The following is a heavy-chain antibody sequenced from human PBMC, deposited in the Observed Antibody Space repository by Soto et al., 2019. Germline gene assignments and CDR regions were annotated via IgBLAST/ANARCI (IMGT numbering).Heavy chain of an antibody. Sequence: ASVKVSCKASGYTFTSYDINWVRQATGQGLEWMGWMNPNSGNTGYAQKFQGRVTMTRNTSISTAYMELSSLRSEDTAVYYCARAGPYYYYYDMDVWGKGTTVTVSS. J-gene: IGHJ6*03. V-gene: IGHV1-8*01. CDR2: MNPNSGNT. CDR3: ARAGPYYYYYDMDV. CDR1: GYTFTSYD.